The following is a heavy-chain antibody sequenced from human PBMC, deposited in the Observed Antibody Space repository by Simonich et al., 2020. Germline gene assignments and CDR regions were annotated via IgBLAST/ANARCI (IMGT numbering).Heavy chain of an antibody. Sequence: QVQLQESGPGLVKPSQTLSLTCTVSGGSISSGGYYWSWIRQHPGKGLEWIGYIDYSGSTYINPSLKSLVTISVDTSKNQFSLKLSSVTAADTAVYYCARVERTTDGHYYFDYWGQGTLVTVSS. D-gene: IGHD4-4*01. CDR1: GGSISSGGYY. CDR3: ARVERTTDGHYYFDY. V-gene: IGHV4-31*01. J-gene: IGHJ4*02. CDR2: IDYSGST.